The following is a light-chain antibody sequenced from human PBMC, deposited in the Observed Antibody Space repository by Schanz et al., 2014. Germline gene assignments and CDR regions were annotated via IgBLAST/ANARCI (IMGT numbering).Light chain of an antibody. V-gene: IGKV3-20*01. Sequence: EIVLTQSPGTLSLSPGERATLSCRASQSVSSSDLAWYQQKPGQAPRLLIYGASSRATGIPDRFSGSGSGTDFTLAISRPETEDFAVYYCQQYGSSPPETFGQGTKLEIK. CDR2: GAS. CDR3: QQYGSSPPET. J-gene: IGKJ2*01. CDR1: QSVSSSD.